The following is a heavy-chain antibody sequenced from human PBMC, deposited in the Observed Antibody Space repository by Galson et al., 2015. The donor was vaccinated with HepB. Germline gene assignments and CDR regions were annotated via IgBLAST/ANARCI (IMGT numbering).Heavy chain of an antibody. CDR2: ISYDGSNK. V-gene: IGHV3-30*04. Sequence: SLRLSCAASGFTFSSYAMHWVRQAPGKGLEWVAVISYDGSNKYYADSVKGRFTISRDNSKNTLYLQMNSLRAEDTAVYYCARDQGYCSGGSCHVKMHYFDYWGQGTLVTVSS. CDR1: GFTFSSYA. D-gene: IGHD2-15*01. J-gene: IGHJ4*02. CDR3: ARDQGYCSGGSCHVKMHYFDY.